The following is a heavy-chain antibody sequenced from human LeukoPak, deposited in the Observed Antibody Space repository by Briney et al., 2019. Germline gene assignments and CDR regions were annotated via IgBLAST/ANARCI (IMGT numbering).Heavy chain of an antibody. CDR2: IYYSGST. Sequence: SETLSLTCTVSGGSISSYYWSWIRQPPGKGLEWIGYIYYSGSTNYNPSLKSRVTISVDTSKNQFSLKLSSVTAADTAVYYCASHKGGYSYGSYYYYMDVWGKGTTVTVSS. D-gene: IGHD5-18*01. V-gene: IGHV4-59*01. CDR3: ASHKGGYSYGSYYYYMDV. J-gene: IGHJ6*03. CDR1: GGSISSYY.